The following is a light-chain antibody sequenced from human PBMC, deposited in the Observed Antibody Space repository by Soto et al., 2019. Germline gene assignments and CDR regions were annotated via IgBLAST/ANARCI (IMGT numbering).Light chain of an antibody. V-gene: IGKV3-20*01. CDR2: GAS. CDR1: QSVSSSY. CDR3: QQYGSRWT. J-gene: IGKJ1*01. Sequence: EIVLTQSPGTLSLSPGERATLSCRASQSVSSSYLAWYQQKPGQAPRLLIYGASSRATGIPDRISGSGSGNAFTLTITRLEPEDFAVYYCQQYGSRWTFGQGTKVEIK.